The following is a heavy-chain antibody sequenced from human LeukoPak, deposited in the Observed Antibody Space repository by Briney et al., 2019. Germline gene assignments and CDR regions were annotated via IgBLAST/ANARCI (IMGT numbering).Heavy chain of an antibody. CDR1: GGSISSYY. CDR3: ARHFPRYSSSWYNYYYGMDV. D-gene: IGHD6-13*01. J-gene: IGHJ6*02. V-gene: IGHV4-4*07. Sequence: PSETLSLTCTVSGGSISSYYWSWIRQPAGKGLEWIGRIYTSGSTNYNPSLKSRVTMSVDTSKNQFSLKLSSVTAADTAMYYCARHFPRYSSSWYNYYYGMDVWGQGTTVTVSS. CDR2: IYTSGST.